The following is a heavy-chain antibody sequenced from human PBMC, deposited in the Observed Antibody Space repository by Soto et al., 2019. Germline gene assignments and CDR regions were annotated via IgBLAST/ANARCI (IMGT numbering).Heavy chain of an antibody. CDR2: IYYSGST. CDR3: ARERLAVAGKGGWFDP. Sequence: PSETLSLTCTVSGGSISSGGYYWSWIRQHPGKGLEWIGYIYYSGSTYYNPSLKSRVTISVDTSKNQFSLKLSSVTAADTAVYYCARERLAVAGKGGWFDPWGQETLVTVSS. D-gene: IGHD6-19*01. J-gene: IGHJ5*02. CDR1: GGSISSGGYY. V-gene: IGHV4-31*03.